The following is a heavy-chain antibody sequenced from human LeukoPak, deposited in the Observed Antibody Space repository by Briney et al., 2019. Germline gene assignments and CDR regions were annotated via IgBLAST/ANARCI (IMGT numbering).Heavy chain of an antibody. J-gene: IGHJ4*02. CDR2: IKQDGSEK. CDR1: GFSFNRSW. CDR3: AKDDGYSSG. D-gene: IGHD6-19*01. Sequence: GGSLRLSCAASGFSFNRSWMSWVRQAPGKGLEWVANIKQDGSEKFYVDSVKGRFTISRDNAKKSLFLQMNGLRAEDTAVYYCAKDDGYSSGCGQGTLVTVSS. V-gene: IGHV3-7*01.